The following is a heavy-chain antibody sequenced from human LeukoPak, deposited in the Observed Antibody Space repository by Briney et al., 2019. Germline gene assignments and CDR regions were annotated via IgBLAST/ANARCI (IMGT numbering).Heavy chain of an antibody. V-gene: IGHV4-39*07. CDR1: GGSISSSNYY. J-gene: IGHJ4*02. Sequence: SETLSLTCTVSGGSISSSNYYWGWIRQPPGKGLEWIGSIHYSESTYYNPSLKSRVTISVDTSKNQFSLKLSSVTAADTAVYYCARVASGPDSSGYQFDYWGQGTLVTVSS. CDR3: ARVASGPDSSGYQFDY. CDR2: IHYSEST. D-gene: IGHD3-22*01.